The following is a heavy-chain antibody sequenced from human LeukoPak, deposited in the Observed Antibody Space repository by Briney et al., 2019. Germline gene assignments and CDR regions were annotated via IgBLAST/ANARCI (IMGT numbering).Heavy chain of an antibody. CDR1: GYTFTGYY. V-gene: IGHV1-2*02. J-gene: IGHJ3*02. Sequence: ASVKVSCKASGYTFTGYYIHWVRQAPGQGLEWVGWINPNSGDTHSAQNFQGRVTMTRDTSISTASMDLSRLRSDDTAVYYCARAPKHDAYDIWGRGTMVTVSS. CDR3: ARAPKHDAYDI. CDR2: INPNSGDT.